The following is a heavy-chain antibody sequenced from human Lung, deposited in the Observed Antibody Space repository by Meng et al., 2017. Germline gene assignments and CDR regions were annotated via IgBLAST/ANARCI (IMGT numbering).Heavy chain of an antibody. V-gene: IGHV4-34*01. J-gene: IGHJ4*02. CDR1: GGSFSDYY. Sequence: QGRLQRWGAGLLKPSETLSLHCVVSGGSFSDYYWSWIRQHPGEGLEWIGEINHSGSTNYNPSLESRATISVDTSQNNLSLKLSSVTAADSAVYYCARGPTTMAHDFDYWGQGTLVTVSS. CDR2: INHSGST. CDR3: ARGPTTMAHDFDY. D-gene: IGHD4-11*01.